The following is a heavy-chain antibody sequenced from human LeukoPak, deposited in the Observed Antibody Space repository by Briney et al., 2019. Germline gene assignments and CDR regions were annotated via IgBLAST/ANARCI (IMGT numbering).Heavy chain of an antibody. Sequence: SVKVSCKASGGTFSSYAISWVRQAPGQGLEWMGRIIPIFGTANYAQKFQGRVTITTDESTSTAYMELSSLGSEDTAVYYCARSNMITFGGVITPFDYWGQGTLVTVSS. CDR1: GGTFSSYA. J-gene: IGHJ4*02. CDR3: ARSNMITFGGVITPFDY. V-gene: IGHV1-69*05. D-gene: IGHD3-16*02. CDR2: IIPIFGTA.